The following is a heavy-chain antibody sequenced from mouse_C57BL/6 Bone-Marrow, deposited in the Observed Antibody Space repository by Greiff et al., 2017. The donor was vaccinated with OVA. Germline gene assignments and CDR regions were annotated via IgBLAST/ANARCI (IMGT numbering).Heavy chain of an antibody. CDR1: GYTFPSYG. V-gene: IGHV1-81*01. Sequence: VQLQQSGAELARPGASVKLSCKASGYTFPSYGISWVKQRTGQGLEWIGEIYPRSGNTYYNEKFKGKATLTADKSSSTAYMELRSLTSEDAAVYFCARDSNYAWFAYWGQGTLVTVSA. CDR2: IYPRSGNT. J-gene: IGHJ3*01. CDR3: ARDSNYAWFAY. D-gene: IGHD2-5*01.